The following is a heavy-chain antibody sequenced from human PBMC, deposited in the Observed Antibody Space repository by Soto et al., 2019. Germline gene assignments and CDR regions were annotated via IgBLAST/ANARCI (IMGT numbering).Heavy chain of an antibody. D-gene: IGHD3-22*01. CDR2: IYYSGNT. V-gene: IGHV4-59*01. J-gene: IGHJ5*02. Sequence: SETLSLTCTVSGGSISSYYWSWIRQPPGKGLKWIGYIYYSGNTNYNPSLKSRLNISVDTSKNQFSLKLSSVTAAATAVYYCASVGDYDSRGYYWGVLAWFDPWGQGTLVTVSS. CDR3: ASVGDYDSRGYYWGVLAWFDP. CDR1: GGSISSYY.